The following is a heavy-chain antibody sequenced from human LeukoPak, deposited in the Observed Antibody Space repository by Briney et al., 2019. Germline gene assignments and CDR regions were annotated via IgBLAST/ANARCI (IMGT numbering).Heavy chain of an antibody. CDR1: GFTFSSYW. CDR3: ARDPYSSDYYGMDV. D-gene: IGHD5-18*01. CDR2: ISSSSRTT. Sequence: PGGSLRLSCAASGFTFSSYWMNWARQAPGKGLEWVSYISSSSRTTYYADSVKGRFTISRDNAKNSLYLQMNSLRAEDTAVYYCARDPYSSDYYGMDVWGQGTTVTVSS. V-gene: IGHV3-48*01. J-gene: IGHJ6*02.